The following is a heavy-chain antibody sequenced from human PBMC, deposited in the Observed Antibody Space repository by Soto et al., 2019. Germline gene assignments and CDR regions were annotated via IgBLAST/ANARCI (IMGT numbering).Heavy chain of an antibody. CDR3: ARFYYGSGSLDYYYYGMDV. V-gene: IGHV6-1*01. D-gene: IGHD3-10*01. Sequence: PSQTLSLTCAIFGDSVSSKSVAWNWIRQSPSRGLEWLGRTYYRSKWYNDYAVSVKSRITINPDTSKNQFSLQLNSVTPEDTAVYYCARFYYGSGSLDYYYYGMDVWGQGTTVTVSS. J-gene: IGHJ6*02. CDR2: TYYRSKWYN. CDR1: GDSVSSKSVA.